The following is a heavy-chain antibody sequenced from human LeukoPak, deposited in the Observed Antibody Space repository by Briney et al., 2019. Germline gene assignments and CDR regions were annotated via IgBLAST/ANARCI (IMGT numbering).Heavy chain of an antibody. D-gene: IGHD5-12*01. J-gene: IGHJ4*02. Sequence: PGGSLRLSCAASGFTFSSYSMNWVRQAPGKGLEWVSYISSSSSTIYYADSVKGRFTISRDNAKNSLYLQMNSLRAEDTAVYYCARDPGGGIVATIPFDYRGQGTLVTVSS. CDR3: ARDPGGGIVATIPFDY. CDR1: GFTFSSYS. V-gene: IGHV3-48*04. CDR2: ISSSSSTI.